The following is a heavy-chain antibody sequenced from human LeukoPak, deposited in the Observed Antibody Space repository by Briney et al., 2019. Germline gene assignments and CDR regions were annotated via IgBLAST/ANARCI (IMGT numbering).Heavy chain of an antibody. CDR1: GYTFTGYY. CDR3: ARDPGLMTAGDWFDP. CDR2: INPNSGGT. D-gene: IGHD6-13*01. V-gene: IGHV1-2*02. Sequence: ASVKVSCKASGYTFTGYYMHWVRQAPGQGLEWMGWINPNSGGTNYAQMLQGRVTMTTDTSTNTAYMELRSLRFDDTAVYYCARDPGLMTAGDWFDPWGQGTLVTVSS. J-gene: IGHJ5*02.